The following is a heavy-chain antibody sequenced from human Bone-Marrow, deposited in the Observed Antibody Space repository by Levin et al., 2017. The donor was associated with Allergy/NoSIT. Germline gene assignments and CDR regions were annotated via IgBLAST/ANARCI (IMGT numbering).Heavy chain of an antibody. CDR2: ISWDASTT. D-gene: IGHD6-19*01. CDR1: GFTFNDYT. Sequence: GGSLRLSCAASGFTFNDYTMHWVRQAPQRGLEWVSLISWDASTTYYADSVRGRFTISRDNSKKALYLQMNSLTTEDTALYYCAKDLSPRIAVTGNIEYWGQGTLVTVSS. V-gene: IGHV3-43*01. CDR3: AKDLSPRIAVTGNIEY. J-gene: IGHJ4*02.